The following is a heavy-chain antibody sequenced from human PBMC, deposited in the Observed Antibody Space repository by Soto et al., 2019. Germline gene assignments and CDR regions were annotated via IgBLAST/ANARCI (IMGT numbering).Heavy chain of an antibody. CDR3: ARDYEAYSSSWQSFDF. D-gene: IGHD6-13*01. CDR1: GFPFSDYG. CDR2: IWYDGSNK. Sequence: PGGSLRLSCAASGFPFSDYGMHWVRQIPGKGLEWVAVIWYDGSNKYYADSVKGRFTISRDNSKTTLYLDMNSLRIEDTAVYYCARDYEAYSSSWQSFDFWGQGA. V-gene: IGHV3-33*01. J-gene: IGHJ4*02.